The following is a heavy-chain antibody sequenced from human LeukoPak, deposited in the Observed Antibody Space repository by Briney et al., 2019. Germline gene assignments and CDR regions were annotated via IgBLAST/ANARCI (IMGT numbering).Heavy chain of an antibody. Sequence: PSETLSLTCTVSGGSISSYYWGWIRQPPGKGLEWIGSMDYSGSTYYNPSLKSRVTLSVDSSKNQFSLKLSSVTAADTAVYYCARQCSSTSCYNLSYHGVDVWGQGTTVTVSS. D-gene: IGHD2-2*02. CDR3: ARQCSSTSCYNLSYHGVDV. CDR2: MDYSGST. CDR1: GGSISSYY. J-gene: IGHJ6*02. V-gene: IGHV4-39*01.